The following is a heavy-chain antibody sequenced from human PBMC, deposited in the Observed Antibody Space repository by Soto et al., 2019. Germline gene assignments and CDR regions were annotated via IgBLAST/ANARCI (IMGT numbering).Heavy chain of an antibody. CDR2: IYYSGST. Sequence: SETLSLTCTVSGGSISSYYWSWIRQPPGKGLEWIGYIYYSGSTNYNPSLKSRVTISVDTSKNQFSLKLSSVTAADTAVYYCARDLGESGYYYVKEYGMDVWGQGTTVTVSS. V-gene: IGHV4-59*01. CDR3: ARDLGESGYYYVKEYGMDV. CDR1: GGSISSYY. D-gene: IGHD3-22*01. J-gene: IGHJ6*02.